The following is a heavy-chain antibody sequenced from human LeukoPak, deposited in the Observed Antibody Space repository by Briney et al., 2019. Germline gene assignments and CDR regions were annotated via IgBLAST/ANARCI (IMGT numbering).Heavy chain of an antibody. Sequence: PGGSLRLSCTASGFTLTDKNMHWVRQAPGKGLEWVAFIRSDGSYQSYADSVKGRFAVSRDNSKDTLYFQMNSLRADDTALYYCATDNCGPRFDPWGQGTLVTVSS. CDR3: ATDNCGPRFDP. D-gene: IGHD2-21*01. CDR1: GFTLTDKN. V-gene: IGHV3-30*02. CDR2: IRSDGSYQ. J-gene: IGHJ5*02.